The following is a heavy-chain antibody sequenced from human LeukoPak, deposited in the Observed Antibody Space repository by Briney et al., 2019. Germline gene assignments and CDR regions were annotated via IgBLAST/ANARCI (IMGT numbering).Heavy chain of an antibody. CDR2: INPNSGGT. CDR3: ASHSVVVIAASDY. D-gene: IGHD2-15*01. J-gene: IGHJ4*02. CDR1: GYTFTGYY. Sequence: ASVKVSCKASGYTFTGYYMHWVRHAPGQGLEWMGWINPNSGGTNYAQKFQGRVTMTRDTSISTAYMELSRLRSDDTAEYYCASHSVVVIAASDYWGQGTLVTVSS. V-gene: IGHV1-2*02.